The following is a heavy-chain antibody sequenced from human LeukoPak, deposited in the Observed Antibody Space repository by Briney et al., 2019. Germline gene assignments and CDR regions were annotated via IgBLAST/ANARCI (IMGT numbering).Heavy chain of an antibody. V-gene: IGHV4-59*01. D-gene: IGHD6-13*01. J-gene: IGHJ4*02. CDR1: GGSISSYY. CDR3: ARSTVGFSAGTDY. Sequence: SETLSLTCTVSGGSISSYYWSWIRQPPGKGLEWIGYIYYSGSTNYNPSLKSRVTISVDTSKNQFSLKLSSVTAADTAVYYCARSTVGFSAGTDYWGQGTLVTVSS. CDR2: IYYSGST.